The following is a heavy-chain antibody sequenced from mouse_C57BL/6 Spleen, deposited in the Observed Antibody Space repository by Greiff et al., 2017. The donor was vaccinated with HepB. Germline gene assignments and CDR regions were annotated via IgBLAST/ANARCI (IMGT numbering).Heavy chain of an antibody. CDR2: IYPGNSDT. CDR3: TRDDSYGSSYDDY. Sequence: EVQLQQSGTVLARPGASVKMSCKTSGYTFTSYWMHWVKQRPGQGLEWIGAIYPGNSDTSYNQKFKGKAKLTAVTSASTAYMELSSLTNEDSAVYYCTRDDSYGSSYDDYWGQGTTLTVSS. D-gene: IGHD1-1*01. J-gene: IGHJ2*01. CDR1: GYTFTSYW. V-gene: IGHV1-5*01.